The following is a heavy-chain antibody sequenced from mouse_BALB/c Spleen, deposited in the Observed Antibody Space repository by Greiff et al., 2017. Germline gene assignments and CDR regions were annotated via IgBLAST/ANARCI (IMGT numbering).Heavy chain of an antibody. J-gene: IGHJ3*01. D-gene: IGHD2-1*01. CDR2: IYPGDGDT. Sequence: VQLQQSGAELARPGASVKLSCKASGYTFTSYWMQWVKQRPGQGLEWIGAIYPGDGDTRYTQKFKGKATLTADKSSSTAYMQLSSLASEDSAVYYCARSYGNRAWFAYWGQVTLVTVSA. V-gene: IGHV1-87*01. CDR1: GYTFTSYW. CDR3: ARSYGNRAWFAY.